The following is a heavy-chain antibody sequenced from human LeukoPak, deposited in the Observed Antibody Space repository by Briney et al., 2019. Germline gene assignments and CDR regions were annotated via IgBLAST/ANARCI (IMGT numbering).Heavy chain of an antibody. V-gene: IGHV3-53*04. D-gene: IGHD6-19*01. CDR1: GFIVSSNY. Sequence: GGSLRLSCAAPGFIVSSNYMSWVRQAPGKGLEWVSVIYSGGSTYYADSVKGRFTISRHNSKNTLYLQMNSLRAEDTAVYYCARDISGWYGWFDPWGQGTLVTVSS. CDR3: ARDISGWYGWFDP. J-gene: IGHJ5*02. CDR2: IYSGGST.